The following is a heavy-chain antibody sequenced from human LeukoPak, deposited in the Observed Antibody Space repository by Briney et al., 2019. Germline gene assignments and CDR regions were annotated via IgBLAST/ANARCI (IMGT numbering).Heavy chain of an antibody. V-gene: IGHV3-21*01. D-gene: IGHD5-18*01. CDR2: ITSSSSYI. Sequence: LGGSLRLSCAASGLIFSNYHMNWVRQAPGKGLEWVSSITSSSSYIYYADSVNGRFTVSRDNARNSLYLQMNSLRDEDTAVYYCARSEIGIQLWSGMDVWGQGTTVTVSS. CDR1: GLIFSNYH. J-gene: IGHJ6*02. CDR3: ARSEIGIQLWSGMDV.